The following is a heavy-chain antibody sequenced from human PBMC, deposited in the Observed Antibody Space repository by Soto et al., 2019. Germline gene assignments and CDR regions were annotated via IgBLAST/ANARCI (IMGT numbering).Heavy chain of an antibody. CDR3: AKDRMGAGVRGYFDY. D-gene: IGHD3-10*01. V-gene: IGHV3-30*18. J-gene: IGHJ4*02. Sequence: GGSLRLSCAASGFTFSSYGMHWVRQAPGKGLEWVAVLIYDGSTKYYADSVKGRFTISRDNSKSTLYLQMNSLRAEDTAVYYCAKDRMGAGVRGYFDYWGQGTLVTVSS. CDR1: GFTFSSYG. CDR2: LIYDGSTK.